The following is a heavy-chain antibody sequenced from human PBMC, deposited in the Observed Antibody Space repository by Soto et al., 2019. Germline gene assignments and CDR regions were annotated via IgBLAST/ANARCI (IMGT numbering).Heavy chain of an antibody. J-gene: IGHJ4*02. CDR2: ITYDGSFQ. D-gene: IGHD1-7*01. CDR3: AKDRVGGTFYTPLGF. V-gene: IGHV3-30*18. CDR1: GFNFDNYG. Sequence: GGSLRLACQASGFNFDNYGMHWVRQAPGKGLEWVAVITYDGSFQYYADSVKGRFTISRDNSKNTLFLHLNTLKPEDTAVYHCAKDRVGGTFYTPLGFWGQGTLVTVSS.